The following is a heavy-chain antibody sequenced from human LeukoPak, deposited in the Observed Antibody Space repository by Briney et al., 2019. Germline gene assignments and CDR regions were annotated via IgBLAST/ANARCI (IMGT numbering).Heavy chain of an antibody. D-gene: IGHD6-13*01. V-gene: IGHV4-59*01. CDR3: ARVTGYRIEDYFDY. Sequence: SETLSLTCTVSGGSISSYYWSWIRQPPGKGLEWIGYIYYSGSTNYNPSLTSRGTISVETSKKKFSLKLRSVTAADTAVYYCARVTGYRIEDYFDYWGQGTLVTVSS. J-gene: IGHJ4*02. CDR1: GGSISSYY. CDR2: IYYSGST.